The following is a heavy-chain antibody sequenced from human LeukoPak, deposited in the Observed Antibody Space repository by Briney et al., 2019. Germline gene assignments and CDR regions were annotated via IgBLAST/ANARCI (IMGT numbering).Heavy chain of an antibody. CDR1: GDSISSSNW. J-gene: IGHJ4*02. D-gene: IGHD3/OR15-3a*01. V-gene: IGHV4-4*02. Sequence: PSGTLSLTCAVSGDSISSSNWWSWVRPPPGKGLEWIGEIYHSGTTHYNPSLKSRVTMSVDKSKNHFSLNLSSVTAADTAVYYCARSSWTTPPENYWGQGTLVTVSS. CDR3: ARSSWTTPPENY. CDR2: IYHSGTT.